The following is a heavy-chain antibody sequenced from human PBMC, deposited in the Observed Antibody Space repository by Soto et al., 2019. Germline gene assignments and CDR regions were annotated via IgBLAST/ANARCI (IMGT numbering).Heavy chain of an antibody. CDR2: ISGSGGST. V-gene: IGHV3-23*01. CDR1: GFTFSSYA. D-gene: IGHD3-16*01. Sequence: PGGSLRLSCAASGFTFSSYAMSWVRQAPGKGLEWVSAISGSGGSTYYADSVKGRFTISRDNSKNTLYLQMNSLRAEDTAVYYCAKVGENYYYYGMDVWGQGTTVTVTS. CDR3: AKVGENYYYYGMDV. J-gene: IGHJ6*02.